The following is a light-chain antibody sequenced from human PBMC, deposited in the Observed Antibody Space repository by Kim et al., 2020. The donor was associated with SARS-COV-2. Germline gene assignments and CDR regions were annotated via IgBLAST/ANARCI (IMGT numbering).Light chain of an antibody. CDR2: EVS. CDR3: SSYAGSNNLV. V-gene: IGLV2-8*01. Sequence: SVTMSCTGTSSDVGGYNYVSWYQQHPGKAPKLMIYEVSKRPSGVPDRFSGSKSGNTASLTVSGLLAEDEADYYCSSYAGSNNLVFGGGTQLTVL. CDR1: SSDVGGYNY. J-gene: IGLJ2*01.